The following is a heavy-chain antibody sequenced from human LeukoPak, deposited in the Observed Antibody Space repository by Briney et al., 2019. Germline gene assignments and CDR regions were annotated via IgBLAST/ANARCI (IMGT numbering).Heavy chain of an antibody. CDR2: IYHSGST. J-gene: IGHJ4*02. D-gene: IGHD4-11*01. CDR1: GGSISSGGYS. Sequence: PSGTLSLTCAVSGGSISSGGYSWSWIRQHPGKGLEWIGYIYHSGSTYYNPSLKSRVTISVDRSKNQFSLKLSSVTAADTAVYYCARLRQSTATPTFDYWGQGTLVTVSS. V-gene: IGHV4-30-2*01. CDR3: ARLRQSTATPTFDY.